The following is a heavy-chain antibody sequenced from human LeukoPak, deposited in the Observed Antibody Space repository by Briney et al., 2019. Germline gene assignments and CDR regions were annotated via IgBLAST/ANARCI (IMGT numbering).Heavy chain of an antibody. J-gene: IGHJ5*02. V-gene: IGHV1-3*03. Sequence: ASVKVSCKASGYTFTTYTMHWVRQAPGQRLEWMGCINTGNGNTKYSQEFQGRVTITRDTSASTAYRELSSLRSEDMAVYYCARGARFRSYGSGTYYTSLPFDPWGQGTLVTVSS. CDR3: ARGARFRSYGSGTYYTSLPFDP. CDR2: INTGNGNT. D-gene: IGHD3-10*01. CDR1: GYTFTTYT.